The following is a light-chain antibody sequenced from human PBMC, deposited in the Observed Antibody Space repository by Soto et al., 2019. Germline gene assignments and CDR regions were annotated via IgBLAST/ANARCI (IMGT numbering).Light chain of an antibody. V-gene: IGLV2-14*01. J-gene: IGLJ1*01. CDR3: FSHRRGDSHV. CDR2: GVT. CDR1: SRDAGGYNY. Sequence: SVLTQPASVSGSPGQSITISCTGTSRDAGGYNYVSWYQQYPGKAPKLMIYGVTNRPSGVSNRFSGSKTGNTASLTISGLQAEDEAYYYCFSHRRGDSHVFGTGTKVTVL.